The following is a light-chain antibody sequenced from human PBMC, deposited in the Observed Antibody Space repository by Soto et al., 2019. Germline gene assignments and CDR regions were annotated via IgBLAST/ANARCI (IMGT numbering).Light chain of an antibody. V-gene: IGKV3-15*01. CDR1: QSVSSN. J-gene: IGKJ2*01. CDR3: QQYNNWPPYT. CDR2: GAS. Sequence: EIVMTQSPATLSVSPGERATLSCRASQSVSSNLAWYQQKPGQAPRLLIYGASTRATGIPARFSGSGSGTELTLTISSLPSEDFAVYYCQQYNNWPPYTFGQGTKLEIK.